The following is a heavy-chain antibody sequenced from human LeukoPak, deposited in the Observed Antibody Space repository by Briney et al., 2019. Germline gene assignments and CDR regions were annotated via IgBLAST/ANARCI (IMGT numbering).Heavy chain of an antibody. Sequence: PGGSLRLSCAASGFTFSDYYMSWIRQAPGKGLEWVSYISSSGSTIYYADSVKGRFTISRDNAKNSLYLQMNSLRAGDTAVYYCARRHTYYYDSSGFFGSRDWFDPWGQGTLVTVSS. CDR3: ARRHTYYYDSSGFFGSRDWFDP. J-gene: IGHJ5*02. V-gene: IGHV3-11*04. D-gene: IGHD3-22*01. CDR1: GFTFSDYY. CDR2: ISSSGSTI.